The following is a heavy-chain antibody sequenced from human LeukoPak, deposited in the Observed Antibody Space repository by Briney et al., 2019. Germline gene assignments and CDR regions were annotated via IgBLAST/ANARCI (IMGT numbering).Heavy chain of an antibody. CDR1: GFTVSGNY. Sequence: PGGSLRLSCAASGFTVSGNYMTWVPQAPGKGLEWVSVINTGGGAYYADSVRGRLTISRDNSKNTLYLQMSSLRAEDTAVYYCAKAGYYQDSGDFYWGQGTLVTVSS. CDR2: INTGGGA. J-gene: IGHJ4*02. CDR3: AKAGYYQDSGDFY. V-gene: IGHV3-53*01. D-gene: IGHD2/OR15-2a*01.